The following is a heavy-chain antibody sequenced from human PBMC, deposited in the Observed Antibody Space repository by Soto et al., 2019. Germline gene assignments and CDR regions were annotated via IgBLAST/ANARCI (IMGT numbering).Heavy chain of an antibody. Sequence: QVQLQESGPGLVKPSETLSLTCTVSGGSISRGGYYWSWIRQHPGKGLEWIGYIYYSGTTYYNPCLETRITMSIDTSKNQFSLKLSSVTAADTAVYYCARDPDYGDYGYYFGYWGQGTLVTVSS. D-gene: IGHD4-17*01. CDR1: GGSISRGGYY. CDR3: ARDPDYGDYGYYFGY. J-gene: IGHJ4*02. CDR2: IYYSGTT. V-gene: IGHV4-31*03.